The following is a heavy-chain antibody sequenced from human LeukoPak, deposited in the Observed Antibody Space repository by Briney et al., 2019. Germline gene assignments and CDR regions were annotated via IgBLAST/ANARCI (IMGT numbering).Heavy chain of an antibody. D-gene: IGHD4-17*01. V-gene: IGHV4-38-2*01. CDR2: IYYNGIT. J-gene: IGHJ4*02. CDR3: ARDHGDFVQHD. Sequence: GSLRLSCAASGFTFSSYAMSWIRQPPGKELQWIGSIYYNGITHYNPSLESRVTISADTSTNEFSLKLRSVTAADTAMYYCARDHGDFVQHDWGQGTLVTVSS. CDR1: GFTFSSYA.